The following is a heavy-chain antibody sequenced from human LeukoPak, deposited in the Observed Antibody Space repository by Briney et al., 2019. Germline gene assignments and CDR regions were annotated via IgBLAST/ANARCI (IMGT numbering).Heavy chain of an antibody. Sequence: GSSVKVSCKASVGTFSGYAISWVRQAPGQGLECMGRILPLFVTENSAQKIPGRVTITTDESTSTAYMELSSLRSEDTAVYYCARDRPITSFGVVVFDYWGQGTLVTVSS. CDR3: ARDRPITSFGVVVFDY. CDR1: VGTFSGYA. CDR2: ILPLFVTE. V-gene: IGHV1-69*05. D-gene: IGHD3-3*01. J-gene: IGHJ4*02.